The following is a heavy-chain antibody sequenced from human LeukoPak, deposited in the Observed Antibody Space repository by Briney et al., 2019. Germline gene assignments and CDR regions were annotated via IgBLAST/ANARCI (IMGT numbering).Heavy chain of an antibody. D-gene: IGHD1-26*01. Sequence: GASVKVSCKASGYTFTSYDINWVRQATGQGLEWMGWMNPNSGNTGYAQKFQGRVTMTRNTSISTAYMELSSLRSEDTAVYYCARSKWELLPGNYYYYYMDVWGKGTTVTISS. J-gene: IGHJ6*03. CDR2: MNPNSGNT. CDR3: ARSKWELLPGNYYYYYMDV. V-gene: IGHV1-8*01. CDR1: GYTFTSYD.